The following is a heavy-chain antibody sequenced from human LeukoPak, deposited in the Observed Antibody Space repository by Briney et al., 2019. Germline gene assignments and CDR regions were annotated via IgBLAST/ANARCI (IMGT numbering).Heavy chain of an antibody. V-gene: IGHV1-69*05. D-gene: IGHD3-3*01. CDR1: GGTFSSYA. J-gene: IGHJ4*02. CDR3: GTYYDFWSGYYGIHY. CDR2: IIPIFGTA. Sequence: ASVKVSCKASGGTFSSYAISWVRQAPGQGLEWMGGIIPIFGTANYAQKFQGRVTITTDESTSTAYMELSSLRSEDTAVYYCGTYYDFWSGYYGIHYWGQGTLVTVSP.